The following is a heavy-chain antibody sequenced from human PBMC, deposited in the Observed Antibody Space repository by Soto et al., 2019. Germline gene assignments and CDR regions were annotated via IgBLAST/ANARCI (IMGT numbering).Heavy chain of an antibody. Sequence: GASVKVSCKASGGTFSSYAISWVRQAPGQGLEWMGGIIPIFGTANYAQKFQGRVTITADESTSTAYMELSSLRSEDTAVYYCARPQGDYGLGGPFDYWGQGTLVTVSS. V-gene: IGHV1-69*13. D-gene: IGHD4-17*01. CDR2: IIPIFGTA. CDR3: ARPQGDYGLGGPFDY. CDR1: GGTFSSYA. J-gene: IGHJ4*02.